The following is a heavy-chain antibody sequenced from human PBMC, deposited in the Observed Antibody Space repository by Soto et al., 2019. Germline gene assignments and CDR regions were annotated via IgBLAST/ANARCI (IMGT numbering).Heavy chain of an antibody. CDR3: ARDLYYYDSSGSFDY. D-gene: IGHD3-22*01. CDR1: GFTFSSYG. V-gene: IGHV3-33*01. CDR2: IWYDGSNK. Sequence: GGSLRLSCAASGFTFSSYGMHWVRQAPGKGLEWVAVIWYDGSNKYYADSVKGRFTISRDNSKNTLYLQMNSLRAEDTAVYYCARDLYYYDSSGSFDYCGQGTLVTVSS. J-gene: IGHJ4*02.